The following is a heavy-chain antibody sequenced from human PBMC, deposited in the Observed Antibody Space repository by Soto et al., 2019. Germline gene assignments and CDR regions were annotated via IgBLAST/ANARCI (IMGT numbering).Heavy chain of an antibody. CDR2: ISAYNGNT. D-gene: IGHD5-12*01. CDR3: ARDDLRRSGYGSVWLGPWFDP. Sequence: ASVKVSCKASGYIFTSYGISWVRQAPGQGLEWMGWISAYNGNTNYAQKLQGRVTMTTDTSTSTAYMELRSLISDDTAVYYCARDDLRRSGYGSVWLGPWFDPWGPGTLVTVSS. J-gene: IGHJ5*02. V-gene: IGHV1-18*01. CDR1: GYIFTSYG.